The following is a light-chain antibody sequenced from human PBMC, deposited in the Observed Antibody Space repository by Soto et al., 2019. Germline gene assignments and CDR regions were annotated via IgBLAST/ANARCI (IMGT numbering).Light chain of an antibody. Sequence: QSVLTQPPSVSGAPGQRVTISCTGSNSNIGAGYDVHWYQQLPGTGPKLLIYGNSNRPSGVPDRFSGSKSGNTASLTVSGLQAADEADYFCKSYAGSNTYVFGSGTKLTVL. J-gene: IGLJ1*01. V-gene: IGLV1-40*01. CDR3: KSYAGSNTYV. CDR1: NSNIGAGYD. CDR2: GNS.